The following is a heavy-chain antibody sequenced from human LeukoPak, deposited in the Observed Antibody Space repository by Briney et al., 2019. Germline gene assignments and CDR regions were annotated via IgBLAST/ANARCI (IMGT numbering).Heavy chain of an antibody. D-gene: IGHD5-18*01. CDR2: IYSGGNT. CDR3: AKNGAYSYGYFDD. V-gene: IGHV3-53*01. J-gene: IGHJ4*02. CDR1: GFTVSSNY. Sequence: PGGSLRLSCAASGFTVSSNYMSWVRQAPGKGLECVSVIYSGGNTYYADSVKGRFTISRDNSDNTLYLQMNTLRAEDTAVYHCAKNGAYSYGYFDDWGQGTLVTVSS.